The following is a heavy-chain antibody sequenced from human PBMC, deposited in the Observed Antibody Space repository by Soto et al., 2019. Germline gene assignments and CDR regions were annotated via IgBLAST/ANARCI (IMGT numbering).Heavy chain of an antibody. CDR2: IYYSGST. J-gene: IGHJ4*02. CDR3: ARASFYGSGSYYNDY. Sequence: PSETLSLTCTVSGGSISSYYWSWIRQPPGKGLEWIGYIYYSGSTNYNPSLKSRVTISVDTSKNQFSLKLSSVTAADTAVYYCARASFYGSGSYYNDYWGQGTLVTVSS. V-gene: IGHV4-59*08. D-gene: IGHD3-10*01. CDR1: GGSISSYY.